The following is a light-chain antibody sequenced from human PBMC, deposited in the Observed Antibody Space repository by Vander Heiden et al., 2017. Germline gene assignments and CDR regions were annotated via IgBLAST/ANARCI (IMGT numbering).Light chain of an antibody. V-gene: IGLV4-69*01. CDR3: QTWGTGTVV. CDR1: SRHSSYA. J-gene: IGLJ2*01. CDR2: LNSDGSH. Sequence: QLVLTHSPSASASLGASVKLTCTLSSRHSSYAIAWHQQQPEEGPRYLMKLNSDGSHSKGDGIPDRFSGSSAGAERYLTISSLQSEDEADYYCQTWGTGTVVFGGGTKLTVL.